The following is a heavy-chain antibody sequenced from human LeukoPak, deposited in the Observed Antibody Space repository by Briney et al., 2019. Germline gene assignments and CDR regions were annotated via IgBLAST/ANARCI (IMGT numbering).Heavy chain of an antibody. V-gene: IGHV3-11*01. Sequence: GGSLRLSCGASGFTFSDYYMSWIRQAPGKGLEWVSYISSSGSTIYYADSVKGRFTISRDNAKNSLYLQMNSLRAEDTAVYYCARVSYSNYFDYWGQGTLVTVSS. CDR1: GFTFSDYY. CDR3: ARVSYSNYFDY. CDR2: ISSSGSTI. J-gene: IGHJ4*02. D-gene: IGHD4-11*01.